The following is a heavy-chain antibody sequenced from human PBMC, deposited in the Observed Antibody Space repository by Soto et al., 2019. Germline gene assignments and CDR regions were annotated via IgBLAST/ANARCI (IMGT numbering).Heavy chain of an antibody. J-gene: IGHJ5*02. Sequence: PSETLSLTCTVSGGSISDGYYWSWIRQHPGKGLEWIGSISYSGSTSYNPSLKSRLTISVDRSKSQFSLNLSSVTAADTAVYYCARRDRSGYSYWLDTWGQGTLVTVSS. CDR2: ISYSGST. V-gene: IGHV4-31*03. CDR3: ARRDRSGYSYWLDT. CDR1: GGSISDGYY. D-gene: IGHD3-22*01.